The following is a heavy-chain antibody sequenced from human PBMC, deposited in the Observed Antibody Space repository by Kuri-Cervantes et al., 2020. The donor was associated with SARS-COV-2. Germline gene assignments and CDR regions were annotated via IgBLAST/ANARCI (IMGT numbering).Heavy chain of an antibody. Sequence: ETLSLTCAASGFTFSSYWMGWVRQAPGKGLEWVANIDQDGHEKYFVDSVKGRFSISRDNAKNSLFLQMNSLRAEDTAIYFCARPSLNTGSYFPDWGQGTLVTVSS. CDR3: ARPSLNTGSYFPD. CDR1: GFTFSSYW. CDR2: IDQDGHEK. J-gene: IGHJ4*02. D-gene: IGHD1-26*01. V-gene: IGHV3-7*03.